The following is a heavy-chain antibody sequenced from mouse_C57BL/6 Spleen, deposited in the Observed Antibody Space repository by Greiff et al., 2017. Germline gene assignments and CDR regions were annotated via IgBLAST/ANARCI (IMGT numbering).Heavy chain of an antibody. D-gene: IGHD2-3*01. CDR2: INPYNGDT. V-gene: IGHV1-20*01. J-gene: IGHJ4*01. Sequence: VQLQQSGPELVKPGDSVKISCKASGYSFTGYFMNWVMQSHGKSLEWIGRINPYNGDTFYNQKFKGKATLTVDKSSSTAHMELRSLTSEDSAVYYCARGRIYDGYYAMDYWGQGTSVTVSS. CDR3: ARGRIYDGYYAMDY. CDR1: GYSFTGYF.